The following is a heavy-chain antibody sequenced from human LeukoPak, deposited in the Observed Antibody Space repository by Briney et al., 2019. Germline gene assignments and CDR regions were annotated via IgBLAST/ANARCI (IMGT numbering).Heavy chain of an antibody. CDR1: GFTFSSYS. V-gene: IGHV3-48*01. J-gene: IGHJ4*02. D-gene: IGHD4-17*01. CDR3: AKGGDYGDYFDY. Sequence: GGSLRLSCAASGFTFSSYSMNWVRQAPGKGLEWVSYISSSSSIIYYADSVKGRFTISRDNAKNSLYLQMNSLRAEDTAVYYCAKGGDYGDYFDYWGQGTLVTVSS. CDR2: ISSSSSII.